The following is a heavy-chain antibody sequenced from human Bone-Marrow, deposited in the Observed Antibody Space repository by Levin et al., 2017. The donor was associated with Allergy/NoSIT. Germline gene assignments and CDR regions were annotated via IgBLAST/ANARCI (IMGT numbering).Heavy chain of an antibody. CDR2: IRSNTDGGTT. Sequence: GGSLRLSCATSGFIFSNAWMSWVRQAPGKGLEWVGRIRSNTDGGTTEYTAPVKGRFTISRDDSKNTLYLQMNSLTTEDTALYYCVVHKRGYYWGQGTLVTVSS. CDR3: VVHKRGYY. V-gene: IGHV3-15*01. J-gene: IGHJ4*02. CDR1: GFIFSNAW. D-gene: IGHD1-1*01.